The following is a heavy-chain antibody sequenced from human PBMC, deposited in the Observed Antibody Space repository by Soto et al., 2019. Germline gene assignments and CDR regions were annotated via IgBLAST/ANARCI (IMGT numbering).Heavy chain of an antibody. J-gene: IGHJ6*03. CDR1: GYTFTSYD. Sequence: ASVKVSCKASGYTFTSYDINWVRQATGQGLEWMGWMNPNSGNTGYAQKFQGRVTMTRNTSISRAYMELSSLRSEDTAVYYCARGEDIVVVPAAGKDYYYYMDVWGKGTTVTVSS. D-gene: IGHD2-2*01. CDR2: MNPNSGNT. CDR3: ARGEDIVVVPAAGKDYYYYMDV. V-gene: IGHV1-8*01.